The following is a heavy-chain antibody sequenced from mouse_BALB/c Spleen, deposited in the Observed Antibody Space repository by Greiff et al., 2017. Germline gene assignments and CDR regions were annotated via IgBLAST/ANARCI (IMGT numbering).Heavy chain of an antibody. V-gene: IGHV5-6*01. CDR2: ISSGGSYT. CDR3: ARHDAYYGSSYVWYFDV. J-gene: IGHJ1*01. CDR1: GFTFSSYG. Sequence: EVMLVESGGDLVKPGGSLKLSCAASGFTFSSYGMSWVRQTPDKRLEWVATISSGGSYTYYPDSVKGRFTFSRDNAKNTLYLQMSSLKSEDTAMYYCARHDAYYGSSYVWYFDVWGAGTTVTVSA. D-gene: IGHD1-1*01.